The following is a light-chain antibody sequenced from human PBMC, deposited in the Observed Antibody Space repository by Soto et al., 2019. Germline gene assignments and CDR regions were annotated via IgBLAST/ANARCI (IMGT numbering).Light chain of an antibody. CDR3: QQYAGWPRT. CDR1: QSIGTN. CDR2: GAS. Sequence: ENVLTQSPGTLSLSPGDRVTLSCRASQSIGTNLLWLQQSPGQPPRLLISGASDRVAGVPDRFSGSGSGTDFTLTISGLQSEDCAVYYCQQYAGWPRTFGQGTKLEIK. V-gene: IGKV3-15*01. J-gene: IGKJ2*01.